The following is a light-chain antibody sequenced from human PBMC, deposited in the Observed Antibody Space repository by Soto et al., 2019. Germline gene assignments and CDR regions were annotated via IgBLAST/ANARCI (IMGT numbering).Light chain of an antibody. CDR2: GAS. CDR1: QSATSSY. Sequence: EIVLTQSPGTLSLSPGERATLSCRASQSATSSYLAWYQLKPGQAPRILIYGASNRATGIPDRFSGSGSGTDFTLTISRLEPEDFAVYFCQQYGNSPPNTFGQGTKVDIK. V-gene: IGKV3-20*01. CDR3: QQYGNSPPNT. J-gene: IGKJ2*01.